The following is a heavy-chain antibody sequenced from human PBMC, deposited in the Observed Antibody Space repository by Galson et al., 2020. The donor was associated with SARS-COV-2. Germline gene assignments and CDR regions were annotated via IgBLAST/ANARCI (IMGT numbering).Heavy chain of an antibody. J-gene: IGHJ4*02. CDR1: GFIFSSYA. CDR2: ITYDGSNK. V-gene: IGHV3-30*04. CDR3: ARDLAGRREQFEY. Sequence: GGSLRLSCAASGFIFSSYAMLWVRQAPGKGLEWLAIITYDGSNKYYADSVKGRFTISRDKSKNTLYLQMNSLIAEDTAVYYCARDLAGRREQFEYWGQGTLVTVSS. D-gene: IGHD6-6*01.